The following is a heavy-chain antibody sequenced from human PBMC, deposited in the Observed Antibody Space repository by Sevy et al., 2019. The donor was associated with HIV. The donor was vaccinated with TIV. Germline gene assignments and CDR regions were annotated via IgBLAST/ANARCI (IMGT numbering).Heavy chain of an antibody. Sequence: HSETLSLTCAVYGGSFSGYYWSWIRQPPGKGLEWIGEINYSGSTNYNPSLKSRVTISGDTSKNQFSLKLSSVTAADTAVYYCARHCSSTSCSHAFDIWGQGTMVTVSS. D-gene: IGHD2-2*01. V-gene: IGHV4-34*01. CDR3: ARHCSSTSCSHAFDI. CDR2: INYSGST. CDR1: GGSFSGYY. J-gene: IGHJ3*02.